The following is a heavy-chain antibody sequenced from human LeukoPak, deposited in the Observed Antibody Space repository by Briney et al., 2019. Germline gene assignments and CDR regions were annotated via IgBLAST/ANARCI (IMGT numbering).Heavy chain of an antibody. CDR3: ARDLYSSSWYGTARGYNWFDP. J-gene: IGHJ5*02. Sequence: SETLSLTCTVSGGSISSYYWSWIRQPPGKGLEWSGYIYYSGSTNYNPSLKSRVTISVDTSKNQFSLKLSSVTAADTAVYYCARDLYSSSWYGTARGYNWFDPWGQGTLVTVSS. V-gene: IGHV4-59*01. CDR2: IYYSGST. CDR1: GGSISSYY. D-gene: IGHD6-13*01.